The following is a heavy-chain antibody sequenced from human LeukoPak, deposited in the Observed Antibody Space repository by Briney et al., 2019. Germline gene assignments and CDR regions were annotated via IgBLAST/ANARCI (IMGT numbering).Heavy chain of an antibody. CDR1: GFTFSSYW. Sequence: GGSLRLSCAASGFTFSSYWMHWVRQAPGKGLVWVSRINSDGGSTSYADSVKGRFTISRDNAKNSLYLQMNSLRAEDTAVYYCARERRGYSSSWYNAFDIWGQGTMVTVSS. J-gene: IGHJ3*02. V-gene: IGHV3-74*01. CDR3: ARERRGYSSSWYNAFDI. CDR2: INSDGGST. D-gene: IGHD6-13*01.